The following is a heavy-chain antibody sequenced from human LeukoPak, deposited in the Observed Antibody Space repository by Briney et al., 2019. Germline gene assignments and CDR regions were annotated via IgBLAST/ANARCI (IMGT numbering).Heavy chain of an antibody. D-gene: IGHD6-13*01. Sequence: SETLSLTCTVSGGSVSGYYWGWIRQPPGQGLDCIGHIYFSGSTTYNPSLKSRVTISVDTSQNQFSLRLSSVTAADTAVYYCARVTAAGGGFDHWGQGSLVTVSS. CDR3: ARVTAAGGGFDH. J-gene: IGHJ4*02. CDR2: IYFSGST. CDR1: GGSVSGYY. V-gene: IGHV4-59*02.